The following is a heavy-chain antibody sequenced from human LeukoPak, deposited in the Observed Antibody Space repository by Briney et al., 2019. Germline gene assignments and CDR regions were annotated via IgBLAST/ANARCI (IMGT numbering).Heavy chain of an antibody. CDR3: AKNLKQWLADY. Sequence: GGSLRLSCAASGFTFSSYWMSWVRQAPGKGLEWVANIKQDGSEKYYVDSVKGRFTISRDNAKNSLYLQMNSLRAEDTAVYYCAKNLKQWLADYWGQGTLVTVSS. CDR2: IKQDGSEK. J-gene: IGHJ4*02. CDR1: GFTFSSYW. D-gene: IGHD6-19*01. V-gene: IGHV3-7*03.